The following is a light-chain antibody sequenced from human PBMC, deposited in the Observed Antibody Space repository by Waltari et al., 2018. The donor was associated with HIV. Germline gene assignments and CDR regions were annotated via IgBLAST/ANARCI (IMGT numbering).Light chain of an antibody. Sequence: QSVLTQTPSASGTPGQRVIVSCSGSSSNLGRNNVPWYQLRPGAAPRLLIHSLNQRPSGVPDRFSGSKSGASASLAISGLQSEDEADYYCAAWDDNLNGYVFGSGTKVTVL. J-gene: IGLJ1*01. CDR3: AAWDDNLNGYV. CDR1: SSNLGRNN. CDR2: SLN. V-gene: IGLV1-44*01.